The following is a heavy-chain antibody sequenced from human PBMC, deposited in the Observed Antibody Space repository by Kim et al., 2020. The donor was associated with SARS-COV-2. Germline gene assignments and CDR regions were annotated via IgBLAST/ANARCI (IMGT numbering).Heavy chain of an antibody. V-gene: IGHV3-23*01. CDR3: ATAGRIIMGYFDY. J-gene: IGHJ4*02. Sequence: GGSLRLSCAVSGFTFSTYAMSWVRQAPGKGLEWVSVISGGAGSTFYADSVKGRFTISRDNSRNTLSLHMNNMRAEDTAVYYCATAGRIIMGYFDYWGQGTLVTVSS. CDR2: ISGGAGST. CDR1: GFTFSTYA. D-gene: IGHD3-10*01.